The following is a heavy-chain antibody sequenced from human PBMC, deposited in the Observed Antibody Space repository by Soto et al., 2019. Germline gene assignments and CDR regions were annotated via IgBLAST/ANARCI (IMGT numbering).Heavy chain of an antibody. D-gene: IGHD6-13*01. V-gene: IGHV3-23*01. J-gene: IGHJ4*02. CDR3: ANGSGSSWFSS. CDR1: GFTFSSYA. Sequence: EVQLLESGGGLVQPGGSLRLSCAASGFTFSSYAMSWVRQAPGKGLEWVSAISVSGGSTYYADSVKGRFTISRDNSKNTLYLQMNSLRAEDAAVYYCANGSGSSWFSSWGQGTLVTVSS. CDR2: ISVSGGST.